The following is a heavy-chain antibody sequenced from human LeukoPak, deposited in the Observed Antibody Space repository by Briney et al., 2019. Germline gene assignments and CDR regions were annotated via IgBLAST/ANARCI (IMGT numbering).Heavy chain of an antibody. CDR3: ARGGGMYYYDNSGLDY. Sequence: PGGSLRLSCAASGFSFSSYGMHWVRQAPGKGLEWVAVIWYDGSIKYYGDSVKGRFTIFRDKAKNTLYLQMNSLRAEDTAVYYCARGGGMYYYDNSGLDYWGQGTLVTVSS. CDR2: IWYDGSIK. V-gene: IGHV3-33*01. D-gene: IGHD3-22*01. J-gene: IGHJ4*02. CDR1: GFSFSSYG.